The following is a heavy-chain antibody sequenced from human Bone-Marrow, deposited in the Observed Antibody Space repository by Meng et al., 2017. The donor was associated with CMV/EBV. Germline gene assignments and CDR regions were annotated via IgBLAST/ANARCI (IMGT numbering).Heavy chain of an antibody. Sequence: GESLKISCAASGFNFSTYAMSWVRQAPGKGLEWVSTISVSGGGTHYADSVKGRFTISRDNSKNTLHLQMNSLRAEDTAVYYCARDGDYYDSSGPFFGYYFDYWGQGTLVTVSS. V-gene: IGHV3-23*01. J-gene: IGHJ4*02. CDR1: GFNFSTYA. D-gene: IGHD3-22*01. CDR2: ISVSGGGT. CDR3: ARDGDYYDSSGPFFGYYFDY.